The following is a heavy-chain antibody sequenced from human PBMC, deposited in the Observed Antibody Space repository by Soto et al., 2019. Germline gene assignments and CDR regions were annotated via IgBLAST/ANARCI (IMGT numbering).Heavy chain of an antibody. J-gene: IGHJ4*02. CDR3: VRSFQGLD. CDR2: IYYSGST. V-gene: IGHV4-59*01. D-gene: IGHD4-17*01. Sequence: PSETLSLTCTVSGGSISSYYWSWIRQPPGKGLEWIGYIYYSGSTNYNPSLKSRVTISVDRSKNQFSLRLNSVTAADTAVYYCVRSFQGLDWGQGTLVTVSS. CDR1: GGSISSYY.